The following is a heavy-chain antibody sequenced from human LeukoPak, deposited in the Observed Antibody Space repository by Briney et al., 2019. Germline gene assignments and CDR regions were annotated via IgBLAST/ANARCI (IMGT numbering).Heavy chain of an antibody. CDR3: ARESTGFDY. CDR1: GFTFDDYA. CDR2: ISWNSGSI. J-gene: IGHJ4*02. V-gene: IGHV3-9*03. Sequence: GRSLRLSCAASGFTFDDYAMHWVRPAPGKGLEWVSGISWNSGSIGYADSVKGRFTISRDNAKNSLYLQMNSLRAEDMALYYCARESTGFDYWGQGTLVTVSS. D-gene: IGHD3-10*01.